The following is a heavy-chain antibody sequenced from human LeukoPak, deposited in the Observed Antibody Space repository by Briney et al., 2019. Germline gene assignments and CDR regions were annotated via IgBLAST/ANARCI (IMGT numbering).Heavy chain of an antibody. D-gene: IGHD6-13*01. J-gene: IGHJ5*02. CDR3: AREGDSSSYDP. CDR2: IIPIFGTA. CDR1: GGTFSSYA. V-gene: IGHV1-69*13. Sequence: SVNVSCKASGGTFSSYAISWVRQAPGQGVEWMGGIIPIFGTANYAQKFQGRVTITADESTSTAYMELSSLRSDDTAVYYCAREGDSSSYDPWGQGTLVTVSS.